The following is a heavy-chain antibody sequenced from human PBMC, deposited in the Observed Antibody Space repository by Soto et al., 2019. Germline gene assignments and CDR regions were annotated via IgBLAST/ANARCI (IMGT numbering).Heavy chain of an antibody. V-gene: IGHV4-59*01. CDR1: GGSISSYY. Sequence: SETLSLTCTVSGGSISSYYWSWIRQPPGKGLEWIGYIYYSGSTNYNPSLKSRVTISVDTSKNQFSLKLSSVTAADTAVYYCAREAARRFDYWGQGTLVTVSS. D-gene: IGHD6-6*01. J-gene: IGHJ4*02. CDR3: AREAARRFDY. CDR2: IYYSGST.